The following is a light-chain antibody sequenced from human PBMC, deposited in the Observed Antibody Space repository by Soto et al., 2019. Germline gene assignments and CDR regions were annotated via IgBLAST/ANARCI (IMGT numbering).Light chain of an antibody. V-gene: IGKV3-20*01. CDR3: QQYHSSLWT. Sequence: EVVLTQSPGTLSLSAGERATLSCRASQSVSSSYLAWYQQKPGQAPRLLIYGASSRATDIPDRFSGSGSGTDFTLTISRLEPEDFAVYYCQQYHSSLWTFGQGTKVDIK. CDR1: QSVSSSY. J-gene: IGKJ1*01. CDR2: GAS.